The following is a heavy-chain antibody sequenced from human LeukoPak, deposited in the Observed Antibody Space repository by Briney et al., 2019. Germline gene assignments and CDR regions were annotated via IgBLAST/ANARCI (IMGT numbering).Heavy chain of an antibody. J-gene: IGHJ6*03. D-gene: IGHD1-26*01. CDR1: GYTFTGYY. CDR3: ARGVVGATVGYYYYYYMDV. Sequence: ASVEVSCKASGYTFTGYYMHWVRLAPGQGLEWMGWINPNSGGTNYAQKFQGRVTMTRDTSVSTAYMELSRLRSDDTAVYYCARGVVGATVGYYYYYYMDVWGKGTTVTVSS. V-gene: IGHV1-2*02. CDR2: INPNSGGT.